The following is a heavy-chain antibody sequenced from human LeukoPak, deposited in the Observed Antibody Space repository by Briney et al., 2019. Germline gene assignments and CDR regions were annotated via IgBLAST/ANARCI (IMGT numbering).Heavy chain of an antibody. Sequence: ASVKVSCKASGYTFTSYAMHWVRQAPGQRLEWMGWINAGNGHTKYSQKFQGRVTIIRETSASAVYMELGSLRSEDTAVYYCAGSYYDFWSGYYPFDYWGQGTLVTVSS. CDR2: INAGNGHT. V-gene: IGHV1-3*01. CDR1: GYTFTSYA. D-gene: IGHD3-3*01. J-gene: IGHJ4*02. CDR3: AGSYYDFWSGYYPFDY.